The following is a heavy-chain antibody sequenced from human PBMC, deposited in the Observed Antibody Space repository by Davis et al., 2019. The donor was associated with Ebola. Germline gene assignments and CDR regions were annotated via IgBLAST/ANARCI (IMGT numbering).Heavy chain of an antibody. CDR2: IYHSGST. CDR3: ARRRGSSWYLFDY. D-gene: IGHD6-13*01. CDR1: GGSISSYY. Sequence: SETLSLTCTVSGGSISSYYWSWIRQPAGKGLEWIGSIYHSGSTYYNPSLKSRVTISVDTSKNQFSLKLSSVTAADTAVYYCARRRGSSWYLFDYWGQGTLVTVSS. J-gene: IGHJ4*02. V-gene: IGHV4-4*07.